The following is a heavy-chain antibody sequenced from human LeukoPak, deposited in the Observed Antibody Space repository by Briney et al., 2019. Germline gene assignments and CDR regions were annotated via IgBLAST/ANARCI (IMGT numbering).Heavy chain of an antibody. CDR1: GFTFSSYW. V-gene: IGHV3-7*03. J-gene: IGHJ4*02. Sequence: GGSLRLSCAASGFTFSSYWMSWVRQAPGKGLEWVANIKQDGSEKYYVDSVKGRFTISRDNAKNSLYLRMNSLRAEDMAVYYCARDPYYYDSSGYSPWGQGTLVTVSS. CDR2: IKQDGSEK. D-gene: IGHD3-22*01. CDR3: ARDPYYYDSSGYSP.